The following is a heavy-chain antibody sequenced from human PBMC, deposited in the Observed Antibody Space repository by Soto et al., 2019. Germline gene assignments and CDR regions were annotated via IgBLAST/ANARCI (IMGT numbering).Heavy chain of an antibody. CDR2: INAGNGNT. CDR3: ARVDSSDDSSGYYYH. V-gene: IGHV1-3*01. Sequence: QVQLVQSGAEVKKPGASVKVSCKASGYTFTSYAMHWVRQAPGQRLEWMGWINAGNGNTKYSQKFQGRVTITRDTSASTAYMELSSLRSEDTAVYYCARVDSSDDSSGYYYHWGQGTLVTVSS. D-gene: IGHD3-22*01. CDR1: GYTFTSYA. J-gene: IGHJ5*02.